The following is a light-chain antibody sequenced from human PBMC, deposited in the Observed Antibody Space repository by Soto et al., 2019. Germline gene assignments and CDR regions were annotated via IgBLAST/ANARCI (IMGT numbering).Light chain of an antibody. CDR3: QQYFSSPPYT. Sequence: DIVLTQSPDSLTVSVGERATTNCKSSQNLLFSSNNKNYLAWYQQKPGQPPKLLIYWASTRESGVPDRFSGSGSGTYFTLTITGLQAEDVAVYYCQQYFSSPPYTFGQGTKLEIK. V-gene: IGKV4-1*01. CDR1: QNLLFSSNNKNY. CDR2: WAS. J-gene: IGKJ2*01.